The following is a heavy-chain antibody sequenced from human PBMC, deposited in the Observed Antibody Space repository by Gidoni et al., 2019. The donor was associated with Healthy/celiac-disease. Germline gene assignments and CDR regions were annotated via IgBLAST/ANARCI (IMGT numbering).Heavy chain of an antibody. V-gene: IGHV3-23*01. Sequence: EVQLLESGGGLVQPGGSLRLSCAASGLTFSSYAMSWVRQAPGKGLEWVSAIRGSGGSTYYADSVKGRFTISRDNSKNTLYLQMNSLRAEDTAVYYCAKGLKNYYYYYYMDVWGKGTTVTVSS. CDR3: AKGLKNYYYYYYMDV. J-gene: IGHJ6*03. CDR1: GLTFSSYA. CDR2: IRGSGGST.